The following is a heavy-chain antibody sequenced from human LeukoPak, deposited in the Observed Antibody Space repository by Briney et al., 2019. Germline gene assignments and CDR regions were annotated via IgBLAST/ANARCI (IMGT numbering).Heavy chain of an antibody. CDR1: GYTFTDYY. J-gene: IGHJ5*02. D-gene: IGHD3-3*01. Sequence: ASVKVSCKASGYTFTDYYIHWVRQAPGQGLEWMGRINPNSGGTNYAQKFQGRVTMTRDTSISTAYMELSRLRSDDTAVYYCARSGGLTYYDFWSGYHNWFDPWGQGTLVTVSS. CDR3: ARSGGLTYYDFWSGYHNWFDP. V-gene: IGHV1-2*06. CDR2: INPNSGGT.